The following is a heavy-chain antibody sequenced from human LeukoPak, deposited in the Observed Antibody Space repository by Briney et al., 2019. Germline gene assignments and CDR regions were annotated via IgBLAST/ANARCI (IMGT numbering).Heavy chain of an antibody. CDR3: ARGDYDYVWGSYRYYYFDY. CDR2: ISSSSSTI. V-gene: IGHV3-48*01. J-gene: IGHJ4*02. Sequence: QPGGSLRLSCAASGFTFSSYSMNWVRQAPGKGLEWVSYISSSSSTIYYADSVKGRFTISRDNAKNSLYLQMNSLRAEDTAVYYCARGDYDYVWGSYRYYYFDYWGQGTLVTVSS. D-gene: IGHD3-16*02. CDR1: GFTFSSYS.